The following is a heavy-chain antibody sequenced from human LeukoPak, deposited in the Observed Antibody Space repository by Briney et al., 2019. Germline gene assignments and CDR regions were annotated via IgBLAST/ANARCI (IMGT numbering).Heavy chain of an antibody. J-gene: IGHJ4*02. CDR3: ARYDVPHFDY. CDR1: GGSISSGSYY. Sequence: PSETLSLTCTVSGGSISSGSYYWSWIRQPAGKGLEWIGRVYTSGSTNYNPSLKSRVTISVDTSKNQFSLKLSSVTAADTAVYYCARYDVPHFDYWGQGTLVTVSS. V-gene: IGHV4-61*02. D-gene: IGHD1-1*01. CDR2: VYTSGST.